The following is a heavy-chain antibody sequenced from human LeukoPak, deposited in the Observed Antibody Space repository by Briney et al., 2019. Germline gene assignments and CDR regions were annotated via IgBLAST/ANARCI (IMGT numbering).Heavy chain of an antibody. D-gene: IGHD4-17*01. Sequence: GESLKISCYASGYSFTNYWVAWVRRMPGKGLEWMGIIYPSGSDTRYSPSFQGQVTISADKSISTAYLQWSSLKASDTAIYYCAKGQGYGDHYPIDYWGQGTLVTVSS. CDR3: AKGQGYGDHYPIDY. J-gene: IGHJ4*02. CDR1: GYSFTNYW. CDR2: IYPSGSDT. V-gene: IGHV5-51*01.